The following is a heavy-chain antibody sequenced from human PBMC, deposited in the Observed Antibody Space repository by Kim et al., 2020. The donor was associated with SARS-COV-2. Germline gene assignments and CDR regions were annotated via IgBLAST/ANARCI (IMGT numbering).Heavy chain of an antibody. V-gene: IGHV1-69*13. CDR1: GGTFSSYA. Sequence: SVKVSCKASGGTFSSYAISWVRQAPGQGLEWMGGIIPIFGTANYAQKFQGRVTITADESTSTAYMELSSLRSEDTAVYYCARDRDSSGYYRYYYYGMDVWGQGTTVTVSS. CDR3: ARDRDSSGYYRYYYYGMDV. J-gene: IGHJ6*02. D-gene: IGHD3-22*01. CDR2: IIPIFGTA.